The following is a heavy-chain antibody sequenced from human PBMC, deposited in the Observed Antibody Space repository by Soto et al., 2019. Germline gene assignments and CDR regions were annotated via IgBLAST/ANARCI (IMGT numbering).Heavy chain of an antibody. CDR2: INHSGST. D-gene: IGHD3-9*01. J-gene: IGHJ4*02. Sequence: SETLSLTCAVYGGSFSGYYWSWIRQPPGKGLEWIGEINHSGSTNYNPSLKSRVTISVDTSKNQFSLKLSSVTAADTAVYYCAVDILTGSYYFDYWGQGTLVTVSS. V-gene: IGHV4-34*01. CDR1: GGSFSGYY. CDR3: AVDILTGSYYFDY.